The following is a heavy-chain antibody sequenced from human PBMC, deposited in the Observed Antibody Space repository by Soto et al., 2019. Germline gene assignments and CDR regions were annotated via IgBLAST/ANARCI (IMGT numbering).Heavy chain of an antibody. CDR1: GFTFSSYG. J-gene: IGHJ6*02. V-gene: IGHV3-30*18. D-gene: IGHD6-19*01. CDR3: VKDGSSGWPYYYGMDV. CDR2: ISYDGRNK. Sequence: GGSLRLSCAASGFTFSSYGMHWVRQAPGKGLEWVAVISYDGRNKYYTDSVKGRFTISRDNSKNTLYLQMSSLRPEDTAVYYCVKDGSSGWPYYYGMDVWGQGTTVTVSS.